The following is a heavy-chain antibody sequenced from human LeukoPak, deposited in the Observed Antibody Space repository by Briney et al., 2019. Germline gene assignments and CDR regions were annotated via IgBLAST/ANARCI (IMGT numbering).Heavy chain of an antibody. CDR1: GYTFTSYG. D-gene: IGHD4-17*01. Sequence: ASVKVSCKASGYTFTSYGISWVRQAPGQGLEWMGWISAYNGNTNYARKLQGRVTMTTDTSTSTAYMELRSLRSDDTAVYYCARVLIYGDYGCLDYWGQGTLVTVSS. CDR3: ARVLIYGDYGCLDY. J-gene: IGHJ4*02. CDR2: ISAYNGNT. V-gene: IGHV1-18*01.